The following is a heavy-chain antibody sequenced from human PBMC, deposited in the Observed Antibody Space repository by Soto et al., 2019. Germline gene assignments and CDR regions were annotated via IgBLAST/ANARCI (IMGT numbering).Heavy chain of an antibody. CDR1: GYTFTKFY. V-gene: IGHV1-46*03. CDR2: IDPSGGGT. Sequence: QVQLVQSGAEVKKPGASVNISCKASGYTFTKFYLHWVRQAPGQGLEWMGVIDPSGGGTTYGQRFQGRLTLTSDTSTSTAYMPLINIRSVDAAVFFCASNCSTRCSDWRDPWGQGTLVTVSS. D-gene: IGHD2-2*01. CDR3: ASNCSTRCSDWRDP. J-gene: IGHJ5*02.